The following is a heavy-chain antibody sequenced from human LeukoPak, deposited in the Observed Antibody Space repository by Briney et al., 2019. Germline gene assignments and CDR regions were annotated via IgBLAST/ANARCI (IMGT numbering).Heavy chain of an antibody. J-gene: IGHJ5*02. Sequence: KTSETLSLTCAVYGGSFSGYYWSWIRQPPGKGLEWIGEINHSGSTNYNPSLKSRVTISVDTSKNQFSLKLSSVTAADTAVYYCARSYTYSSSWYRRNWFDPWGQGTLVTVSS. CDR1: GGSFSGYY. CDR2: INHSGST. D-gene: IGHD6-13*01. V-gene: IGHV4-34*01. CDR3: ARSYTYSSSWYRRNWFDP.